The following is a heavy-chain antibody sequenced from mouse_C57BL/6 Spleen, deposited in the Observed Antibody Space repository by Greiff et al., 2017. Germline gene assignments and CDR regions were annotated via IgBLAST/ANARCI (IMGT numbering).Heavy chain of an antibody. J-gene: IGHJ1*03. CDR1: GYTFTSYW. D-gene: IGHD2-3*01. Sequence: QVQLQQPGAELVKPGASVKMSCKASGYTFTSYWITWVKQRPGQGLEWIGDIYPGSGSTNYNEKFKSKATLTVDTSSSTAYMQLSSLTSEDSAVYYCARGVEGLLSYWYFDVWGTGTTVTVSS. CDR3: ARGVEGLLSYWYFDV. CDR2: IYPGSGST. V-gene: IGHV1-55*01.